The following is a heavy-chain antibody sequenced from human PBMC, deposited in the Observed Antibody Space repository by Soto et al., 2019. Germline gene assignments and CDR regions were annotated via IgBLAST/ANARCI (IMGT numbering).Heavy chain of an antibody. V-gene: IGHV4-31*03. J-gene: IGHJ6*02. CDR2: IHYRGST. Sequence: TLSLTCRLSVGSITGAYYWNCIRQHPGKGLEWIGSIHYRGSTYYNPSLKTRITISLDRSNNQFSLNLSSVTAAGTAVYYCARVRDSFGLDVWGQGTTVTVSS. CDR3: ARVRDSFGLDV. D-gene: IGHD2-15*01. CDR1: VGSITGAYY.